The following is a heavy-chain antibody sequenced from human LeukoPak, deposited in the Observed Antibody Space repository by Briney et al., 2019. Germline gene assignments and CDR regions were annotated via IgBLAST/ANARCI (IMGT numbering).Heavy chain of an antibody. Sequence: GGSMRLSCAAAGFTLSSYGMHWVSQAPGKGLEWVAFIRYDGSNKYYADSVKGRFTISRDNCKNTLYLQMNSLRAEDTAVYYCAKNVYRYYDFWSGYYGYFDYWGQGTLVTVSS. V-gene: IGHV3-30*02. CDR2: IRYDGSNK. CDR3: AKNVYRYYDFWSGYYGYFDY. D-gene: IGHD3-3*01. CDR1: GFTLSSYG. J-gene: IGHJ4*02.